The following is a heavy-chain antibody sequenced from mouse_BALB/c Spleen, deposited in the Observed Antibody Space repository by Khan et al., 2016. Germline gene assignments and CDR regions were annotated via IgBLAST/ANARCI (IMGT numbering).Heavy chain of an antibody. D-gene: IGHD1-1*02. CDR2: INPSNGDT. CDR1: GYTFTSYY. CDR3: TRSSYGPFVY. V-gene: IGHV1S81*02. J-gene: IGHJ3*01. Sequence: QVQLQQSGAELVKPGASVKLSCKASGYTFTSYYMYWVKQRPGQGLEWIGEINPSNGDTKFNEKFKSKATLTVDKSSNKTYMQLSSLTSENAAVYYCTRSSYGPFVYWGQGTLVTVSA.